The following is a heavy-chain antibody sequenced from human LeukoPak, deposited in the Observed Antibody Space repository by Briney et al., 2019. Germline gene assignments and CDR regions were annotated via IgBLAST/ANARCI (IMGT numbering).Heavy chain of an antibody. V-gene: IGHV3-23*01. Sequence: GGSLRPSCAASGFTFRSYGMSWVRQAPGKGLEWVSGISGSGGRTFYADSVKGRFTISRDTSRSTLYLQMNSLRAEDAAVYYCAKAPVTSCRGAFCYPFDYWGQGTLVTVSS. D-gene: IGHD2-15*01. CDR2: ISGSGGRT. CDR1: GFTFRSYG. J-gene: IGHJ4*02. CDR3: AKAPVTSCRGAFCYPFDY.